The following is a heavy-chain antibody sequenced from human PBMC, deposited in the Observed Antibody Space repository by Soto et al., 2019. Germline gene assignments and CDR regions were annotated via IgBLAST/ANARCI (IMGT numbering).Heavy chain of an antibody. J-gene: IGHJ4*02. CDR2: IYYSGST. CDR1: GGTISSWY. V-gene: IGHV4-59*08. D-gene: IGHD2-15*01. CDR3: ARHSFGGARDFDS. Sequence: SETLSLTCTVSGGTISSWYWSWIRQPPGKGLEWIGYIYYSGSTNCNPSLKSRVTISVDTSKNQFSLKLSSVTAADTALYYCARHSFGGARDFDSWGQGTLVTVSS.